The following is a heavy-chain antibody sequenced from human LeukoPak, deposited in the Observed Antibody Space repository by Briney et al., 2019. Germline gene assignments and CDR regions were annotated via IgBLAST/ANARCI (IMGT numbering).Heavy chain of an antibody. V-gene: IGHV4-59*01. J-gene: IGHJ3*02. D-gene: IGHD5-24*01. Sequence: PSETLSLTCTFSGGSMSTYYWSWIRPPPRKGLEWIGYVYYDGNNDYNPSLKSRVTTSIDTSKKQFSLKLTSVTAAVTAVYYCARVKDDNNYDRAFDIWGQGTMVTVSS. CDR1: GGSMSTYY. CDR2: VYYDGNN. CDR3: ARVKDDNNYDRAFDI.